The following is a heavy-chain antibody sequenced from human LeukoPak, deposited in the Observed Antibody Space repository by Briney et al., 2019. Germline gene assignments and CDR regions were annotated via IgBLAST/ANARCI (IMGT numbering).Heavy chain of an antibody. J-gene: IGHJ4*02. CDR3: AKERYYDFWSGYPDY. CDR2: IRYDGSNK. D-gene: IGHD3-3*01. V-gene: IGHV3-30*02. Sequence: GGSLRLSCAASGFTLSSYGMHWVRQAPGKGLEWVAFIRYDGSNKYYADSVKGRFTISRDNSKNTLYLQMNSLRAEDTAVYYCAKERYYDFWSGYPDYWGQGTLVTVSS. CDR1: GFTLSSYG.